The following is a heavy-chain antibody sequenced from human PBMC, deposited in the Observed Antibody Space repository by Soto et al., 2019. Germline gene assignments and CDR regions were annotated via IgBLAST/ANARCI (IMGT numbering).Heavy chain of an antibody. CDR2: IKQDGSEK. Sequence: GGSLRLSCAASGFTFSDYWMSWVRQAPGKGLEWVANIKQDGSEKYYVDSVKGRFTISRDNAKNSLYLQMNSLRAEDTAVYYCARDGFRAVMRHYGMDFRGPGIMVTVSS. D-gene: IGHD3-16*01. J-gene: IGHJ6*02. V-gene: IGHV3-7*04. CDR3: ARDGFRAVMRHYGMDF. CDR1: GFTFSDYW.